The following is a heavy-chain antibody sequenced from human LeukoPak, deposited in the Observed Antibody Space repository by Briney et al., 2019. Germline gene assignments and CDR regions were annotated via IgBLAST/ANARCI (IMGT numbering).Heavy chain of an antibody. CDR2: INPNSGGT. CDR1: GYTFTGYY. D-gene: IGHD3-3*01. V-gene: IGHV1-2*02. CDR3: ARDDDFWSGKKIFDY. J-gene: IGHJ4*02. Sequence: PWASAKVSCKASGYTFTGYYMHWVRQAPGQGLERMGWINPNSGGTNYAQKFQGRVTMTRDTSISTAYMELSRLRSDDTAVYYCARDDDFWSGKKIFDYWGQGTLVTVSS.